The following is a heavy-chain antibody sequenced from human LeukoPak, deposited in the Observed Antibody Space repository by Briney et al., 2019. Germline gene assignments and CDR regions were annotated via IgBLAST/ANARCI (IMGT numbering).Heavy chain of an antibody. J-gene: IGHJ4*02. D-gene: IGHD3-22*01. CDR3: ARDCDRSGYYCY. Sequence: ASVKVSCKASGYTFSDFGISWVRQAPGQGLEWMGWISTYNGNTNYAQKLQGRVAINADTSTSTAYMELRSLRSDDTAVYYCARDCDRSGYYCYWGQGTLVTVSS. CDR1: GYTFSDFG. CDR2: ISTYNGNT. V-gene: IGHV1-18*01.